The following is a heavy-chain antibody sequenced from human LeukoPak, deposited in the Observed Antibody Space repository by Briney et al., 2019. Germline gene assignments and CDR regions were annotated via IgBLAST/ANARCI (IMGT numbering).Heavy chain of an antibody. CDR1: GGSISNYY. V-gene: IGHV4-39*01. CDR2: IYYSGST. D-gene: IGHD3-9*01. CDR3: ALRYFDRDY. Sequence: PSETLSLTCTVSGGSISNYYWVWIRQPPGKGLEWVGSIYYSGSTYYNPSLKSRVTISVDTSRNQFSLKLSSVTAADTAVYYCALRYFDRDYWGQGTLVTVSS. J-gene: IGHJ4*02.